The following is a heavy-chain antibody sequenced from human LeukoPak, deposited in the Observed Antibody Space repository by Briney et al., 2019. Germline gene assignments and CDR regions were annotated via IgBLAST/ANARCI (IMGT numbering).Heavy chain of an antibody. CDR2: TYYRSKWYN. CDR3: ARDFGTTGWHTFDY. D-gene: IGHD6-19*01. V-gene: IGHV6-1*01. Sequence: SQTLSLTCVVSGDSVSSKNGAWIWIRQSPSRGLEWLGRTYYRSKWYNDYAESMEGRMTISQDTSKNQYSLHLNSVTPDDTAVYYCARDFGTTGWHTFDYWGQGTLVTVSS. J-gene: IGHJ4*02. CDR1: GDSVSSKNGA.